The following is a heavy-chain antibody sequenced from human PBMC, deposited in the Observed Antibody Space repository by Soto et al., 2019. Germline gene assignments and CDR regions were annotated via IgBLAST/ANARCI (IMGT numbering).Heavy chain of an antibody. V-gene: IGHV1-18*01. D-gene: IGHD6-6*01. CDR3: AREDGTYSSSSGGDY. Sequence: QVQLVQSGAEVKKPGASVKVSCKASGYTFTSYGIIWVRQAPGQGLEWMGWISAYNGNTNYAQKLQGRVTMTTDTSTSTAYTELRSLRSDDTAVYYCAREDGTYSSSSGGDYWGQGTLVTVSS. CDR1: GYTFTSYG. J-gene: IGHJ4*02. CDR2: ISAYNGNT.